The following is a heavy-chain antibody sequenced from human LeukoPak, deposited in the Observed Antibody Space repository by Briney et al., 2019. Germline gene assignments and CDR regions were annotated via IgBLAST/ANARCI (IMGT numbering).Heavy chain of an antibody. D-gene: IGHD3-22*01. J-gene: IGHJ4*02. V-gene: IGHV4-30-2*01. CDR3: ARGSYYDSSGSIPFDY. CDR2: IYHSGST. CDR1: GGSISSGGYS. Sequence: SETLSLTCTVSGGSISSGGYSWSWIRQPPGKGLEWIGHIYHSGSTYYNPSLKSRVTISVDRSKNQFSLKLSSVTAADTAVYYCARGSYYDSSGSIPFDYWGQGTLVTVSS.